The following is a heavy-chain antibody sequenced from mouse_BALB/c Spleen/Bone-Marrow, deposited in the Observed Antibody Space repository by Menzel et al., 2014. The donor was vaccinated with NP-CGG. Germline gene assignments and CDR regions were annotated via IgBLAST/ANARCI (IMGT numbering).Heavy chain of an antibody. CDR1: GYTFPNYW. Sequence: VQLQQSGAELAKPGASVKMSCKASGYTFPNYWMHWVKQRPGQGLEWIGYINPSTGYTEYNQKFKDKATLTADKSSSTAYMQLSRLTSEDSAVYYGARIDYDGRDDGGQGTTLTGSS. D-gene: IGHD1-1*01. V-gene: IGHV1-7*01. CDR2: INPSTGYT. CDR3: ARIDYDGRDD. J-gene: IGHJ2*01.